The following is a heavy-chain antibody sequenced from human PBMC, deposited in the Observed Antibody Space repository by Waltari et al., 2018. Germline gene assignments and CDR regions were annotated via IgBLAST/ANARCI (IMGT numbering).Heavy chain of an antibody. V-gene: IGHV1-46*01. Sequence: QVQLVQSGAELKKPGASVKLSCKASGYTFTSYYIQWVRQAPGQGLEWMGGVNSGGDTTIYAQKFQGRVTMTRDTSTSTVYMELSSLRSEDTAVYYCARLGITMTPDYWGQGTLVTVSS. J-gene: IGHJ4*02. CDR1: GYTFTSYY. CDR2: VNSGGDTT. CDR3: ARLGITMTPDY.